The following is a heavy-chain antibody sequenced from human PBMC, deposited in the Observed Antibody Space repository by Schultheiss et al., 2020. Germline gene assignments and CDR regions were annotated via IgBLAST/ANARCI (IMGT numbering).Heavy chain of an antibody. CDR2: ISSSGSTI. Sequence: GGSLRLSCAASGFTFSSYSMNWVRQAPGKGLEWVSYISSSGSTIYYADSVKGRFTISRDNAKNTLYLQVKSLRAEDTAVYYCARGLGERGGYCSGGSCYYWFDPWGQGTLVTVAS. V-gene: IGHV3-48*04. D-gene: IGHD2-15*01. CDR1: GFTFSSYS. J-gene: IGHJ5*02. CDR3: ARGLGERGGYCSGGSCYYWFDP.